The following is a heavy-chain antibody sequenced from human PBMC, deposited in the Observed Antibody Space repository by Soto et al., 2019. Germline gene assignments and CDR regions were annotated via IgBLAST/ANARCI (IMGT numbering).Heavy chain of an antibody. CDR1: GGSVSSGSYY. CDR2: IYYSGST. Sequence: PSETLSLTCTVSGGSVSSGSYYWSWIRQPPGKGLEWIGYIYYSGSTNYNPPLKSRVTLSVDTSKNQLSLKLDSVTAADTAVYYCARHPKDDYNYGGSGIFDYWGQGTLVTVSS. D-gene: IGHD4-4*01. V-gene: IGHV4-61*01. CDR3: ARHPKDDYNYGGSGIFDY. J-gene: IGHJ4*02.